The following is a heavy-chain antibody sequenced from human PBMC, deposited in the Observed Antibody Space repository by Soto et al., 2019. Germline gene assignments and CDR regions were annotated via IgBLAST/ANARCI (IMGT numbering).Heavy chain of an antibody. D-gene: IGHD2-15*01. Sequence: SETLSLTCTVSGGSISTYYWSWIRQPPGKGLEWIGYIYYSGSTNYNPSLKSRVTISVDTSKNQFSLRLTSVTAADTAIYYCARRYCSGGSCYFGFDPWGQGTLVPVS. V-gene: IGHV4-59*08. CDR1: GGSISTYY. CDR3: ARRYCSGGSCYFGFDP. CDR2: IYYSGST. J-gene: IGHJ5*02.